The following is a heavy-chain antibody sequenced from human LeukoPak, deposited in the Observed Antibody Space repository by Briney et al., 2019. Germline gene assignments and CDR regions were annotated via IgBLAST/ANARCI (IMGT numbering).Heavy chain of an antibody. J-gene: IGHJ5*02. D-gene: IGHD3-10*01. CDR3: ARDPGDYGSRGWFDP. V-gene: IGHV4-59*01. CDR1: GGSMSSYY. Sequence: SETLSLTCTVSGGSMSSYYWSWIRQPPGKGLEWIGYIYYTGSTNYNPSLKSRVTISVDTAKNQFSLKVSSVTAADTAVYYCARDPGDYGSRGWFDPWGQGTLVTVSS. CDR2: IYYTGST.